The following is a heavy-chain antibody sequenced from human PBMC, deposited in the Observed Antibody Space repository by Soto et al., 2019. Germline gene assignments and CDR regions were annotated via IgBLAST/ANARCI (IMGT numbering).Heavy chain of an antibody. CDR3: TRETRR. CDR2: IFSTGGS. CDR1: GDSISTYQ. Sequence: TSETLSLTCAVSGDSISTYQWSWVRQTPGKGLEWIGYIFSTGGSTYNPSLKSRVSMSVDMSKNHFFLNLSSVTAADTAVYYCTRETRRWGPGTLVTVSS. J-gene: IGHJ4*02. V-gene: IGHV4-59*01.